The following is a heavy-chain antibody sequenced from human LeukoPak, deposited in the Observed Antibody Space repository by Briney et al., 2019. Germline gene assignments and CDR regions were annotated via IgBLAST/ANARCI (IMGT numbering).Heavy chain of an antibody. CDR3: ARNNDMDV. CDR2: VNKDGSEK. CDR1: GFILSNHC. Sequence: GSSVRLSCAASGFILSNHCMTWVRQAPGKGPEWVANVNKDGSEKYYVDSVKGRFTISRDTAKNSLYLQMNNLRAEDTALYYCARNNDMDVWGQGTTVIVSS. J-gene: IGHJ6*02. D-gene: IGHD1/OR15-1a*01. V-gene: IGHV3-7*03.